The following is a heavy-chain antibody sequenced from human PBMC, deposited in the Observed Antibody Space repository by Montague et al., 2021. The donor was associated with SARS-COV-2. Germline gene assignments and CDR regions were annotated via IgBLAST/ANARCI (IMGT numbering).Heavy chain of an antibody. CDR3: AKDTGAAAGTLGYCDY. CDR1: GHTFVDYP. V-gene: IGHV3-9*01. Sequence: SLRLSCAVYGHTFVDYPMRRAGEATGEGLSRLDGVCRHGGRLGYADSVKGRFTISRDNAKNSLYLQMNSLRPEDTALYYCAKDTGAAAGTLGYCDYWGQGTLVTVSS. J-gene: IGHJ4*02. D-gene: IGHD6-13*01. CDR2: VCRHGGRL.